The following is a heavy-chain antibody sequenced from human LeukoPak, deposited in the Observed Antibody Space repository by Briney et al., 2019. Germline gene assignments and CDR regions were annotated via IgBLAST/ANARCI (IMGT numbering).Heavy chain of an antibody. CDR1: GYILINYW. Sequence: GESLKISCKGSGYILINYWIGWVRQMPGKGLEWMAIIYPGDSDTKYSPSFQGQVTISADKSITTAFLQWSSLKASDTAMYYCAILSSGWYYFDYWGQGTLVTVSS. CDR3: AILSSGWYYFDY. D-gene: IGHD6-19*01. CDR2: IYPGDSDT. V-gene: IGHV5-51*01. J-gene: IGHJ4*02.